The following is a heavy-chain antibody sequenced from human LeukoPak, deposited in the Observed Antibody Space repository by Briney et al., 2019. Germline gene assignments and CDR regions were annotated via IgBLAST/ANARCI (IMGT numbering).Heavy chain of an antibody. Sequence: GGFLRLSCAASGFTFSTYWMHWVRQAPGKGLVWVSRINSDGSTTTYVDSVEGRFTISRDNAKNTLYLEMNSLRAEDTAVYYCTRGWTADYWGQGTLVTVSS. CDR3: TRGWTADY. D-gene: IGHD3/OR15-3a*01. J-gene: IGHJ4*02. V-gene: IGHV3-74*01. CDR2: INSDGSTT. CDR1: GFTFSTYW.